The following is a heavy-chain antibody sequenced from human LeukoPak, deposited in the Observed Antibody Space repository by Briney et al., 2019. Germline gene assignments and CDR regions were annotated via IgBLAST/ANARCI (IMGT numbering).Heavy chain of an antibody. CDR2: IYHSGST. V-gene: IGHV4-4*02. J-gene: IGHJ6*03. Sequence: PSGTLSLTCAVSGGSISSSNWWSWVRQPPGKGLEWIGEIYHSGSTNYNPSLKSRVTISVDKSKNQFSLKLSSVTAADTAVYYCSRVTPGYYYYMDVWGKGTTVTISS. CDR1: GGSISSSNW. CDR3: SRVTPGYYYYMDV.